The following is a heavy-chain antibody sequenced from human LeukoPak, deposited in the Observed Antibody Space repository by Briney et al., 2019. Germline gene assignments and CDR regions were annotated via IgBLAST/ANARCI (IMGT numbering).Heavy chain of an antibody. CDR1: GFTFSTYW. J-gene: IGHJ6*02. V-gene: IGHV3-74*01. CDR3: ARDHYYGMDV. CDR2: INPDGITT. Sequence: GGSARLSCAASGFTFSTYWMHWVRQAPGKGLEWVSRINPDGITTTYADSVKGRFTISRDNAKNTLFLQMNSLRAEDTAVYYCARDHYYGMDVWGQGTTITVSS.